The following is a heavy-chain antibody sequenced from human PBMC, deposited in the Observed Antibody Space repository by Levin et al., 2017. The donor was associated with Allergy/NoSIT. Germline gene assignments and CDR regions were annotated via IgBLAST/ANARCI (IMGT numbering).Heavy chain of an antibody. CDR1: GFTFSSYR. V-gene: IGHV3-48*02. J-gene: IGHJ4*02. CDR2: ISSGGDTI. CDR3: ARDFFDY. Sequence: GASVKVSCAASGFTFSSYRMNWVRQPPGKGLEWLSFISSGGDTIYYADSVRGRFTISRDNAKNSLYLQMNSLRDEDTALYYCARDFFDYWGQGTLVTVSS.